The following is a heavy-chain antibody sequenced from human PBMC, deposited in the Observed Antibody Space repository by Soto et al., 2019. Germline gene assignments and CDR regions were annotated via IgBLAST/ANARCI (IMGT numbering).Heavy chain of an antibody. CDR1: GGTFSSYA. Sequence: GASVKVSCKASGGTFSSYAISWVRQAPGQGLEWMGGIIPIFGTANYAQKFQGRVTITADKSTSTAYMELSSLRSEDTAVYHCARVWNDGYQWWYYYYGMDVWGQGTTVTVSS. V-gene: IGHV1-69*06. D-gene: IGHD2-8*01. CDR2: IIPIFGTA. CDR3: ARVWNDGYQWWYYYYGMDV. J-gene: IGHJ6*02.